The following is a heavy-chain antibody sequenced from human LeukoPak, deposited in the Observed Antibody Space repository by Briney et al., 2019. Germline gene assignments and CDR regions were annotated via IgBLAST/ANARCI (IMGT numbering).Heavy chain of an antibody. J-gene: IGHJ4*02. V-gene: IGHV2-70*04. D-gene: IGHD6-19*01. CDR1: GFSLNTAGMR. Sequence: SGPTLVNPTQTLTLTCSFSGFSLNTAGMRVSWIRQPPGKALEYFARIDWDDNKFYRTSLRTRLTISKHTSNNLVVLTRTNMDPADTATYYCARSSHSGVWYDLDYWGQGILVTVSS. CDR2: IDWDDNK. CDR3: ARSSHSGVWYDLDY.